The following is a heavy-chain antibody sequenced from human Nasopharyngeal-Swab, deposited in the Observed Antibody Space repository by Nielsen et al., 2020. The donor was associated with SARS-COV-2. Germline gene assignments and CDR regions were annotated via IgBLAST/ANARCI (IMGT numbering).Heavy chain of an antibody. CDR1: GFIFSSYA. D-gene: IGHD1-26*01. V-gene: IGHV3-30-3*01. J-gene: IGHJ4*02. CDR2: ISYDESNK. CDR3: ARGTGGSYFN. Sequence: GESLKISCAASGFIFSSYAMHWVRQAPGKGLEWVAVISYDESNKYYADSVKGRFTISRDNSKNTLYLQMNSLRAEDTAVYYCARGTGGSYFNWGQGTLVTVSS.